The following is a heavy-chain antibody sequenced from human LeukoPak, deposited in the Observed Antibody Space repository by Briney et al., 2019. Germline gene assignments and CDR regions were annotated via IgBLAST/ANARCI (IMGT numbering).Heavy chain of an antibody. CDR3: ARDPVEWELLLDY. CDR2: MNIDGSEK. J-gene: IGHJ4*02. V-gene: IGHV3-7*01. D-gene: IGHD1-26*01. CDR1: GFTFSDYW. Sequence: GGSLRLSCAASGFTFSDYWMGWVRQAPGKRPEWVANMNIDGSEKYYADSVKGRFSISRDNARNSVYLQMASLRVEDTAVYYCARDPVEWELLLDYWGQGTLVTVSS.